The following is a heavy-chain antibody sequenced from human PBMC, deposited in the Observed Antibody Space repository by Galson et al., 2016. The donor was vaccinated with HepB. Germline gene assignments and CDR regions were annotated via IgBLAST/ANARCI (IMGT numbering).Heavy chain of an antibody. D-gene: IGHD1-20*01. CDR3: ARGPPTGPPADNWNDDFWFDP. V-gene: IGHV1-2*02. CDR2: INPKSGGT. Sequence: SVKVSCKASGYTLSGYYIHWVRQAPGQGLEWMGWINPKSGGTKYVQKFQGGVTMTRDTSINTVYMELRRLTSDDTAVYYCARGPPTGPPADNWNDDFWFDPWGQGTLVTVSS. J-gene: IGHJ5*02. CDR1: GYTLSGYY.